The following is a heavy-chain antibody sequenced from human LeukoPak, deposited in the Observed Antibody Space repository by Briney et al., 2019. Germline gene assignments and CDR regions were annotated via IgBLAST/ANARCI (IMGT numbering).Heavy chain of an antibody. V-gene: IGHV1-3*01. Sequence: ASVKVSCKASGYTFTSYAMHWVRQAPGQRLEWMGWINAGNGNTKYSQKFQGRVTITADESTSTAYMELSSLRSEDTAVYYCARVQEEYYDILTGHTPPDAFDIWGQGTMVTVSS. J-gene: IGHJ3*02. D-gene: IGHD3-9*01. CDR2: INAGNGNT. CDR3: ARVQEEYYDILTGHTPPDAFDI. CDR1: GYTFTSYA.